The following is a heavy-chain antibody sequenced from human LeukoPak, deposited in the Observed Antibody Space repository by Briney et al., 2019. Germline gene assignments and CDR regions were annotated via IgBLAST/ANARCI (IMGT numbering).Heavy chain of an antibody. CDR3: ATQGWLNSDFDY. CDR1: GFTFSSYW. J-gene: IGHJ4*02. Sequence: GGSLRLSCAASGFTFSSYWMNWVRQAPGKGLEWVASIKQDGSEKYYVDSVKGRFTISRDNAKNSLYLQMNSLRAEDTAVYYCATQGWLNSDFDYWGQGTQVTVSS. CDR2: IKQDGSEK. D-gene: IGHD5-24*01. V-gene: IGHV3-7*01.